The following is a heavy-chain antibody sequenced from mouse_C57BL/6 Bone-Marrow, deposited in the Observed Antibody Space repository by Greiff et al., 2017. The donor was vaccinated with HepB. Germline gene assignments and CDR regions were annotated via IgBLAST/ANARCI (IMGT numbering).Heavy chain of an antibody. CDR1: GYAFSSSW. Sequence: VQRVESGPELVKPGASVKISCKASGYAFSSSWMNWVKQRPGKGLEWIGRIYPGDGDTNYNGKFKGKATLTADKSSSTAYMQLSSLTSEDSAVYFCAVYDYDYAMDYWGQGTSVTVSS. CDR2: IYPGDGDT. CDR3: AVYDYDYAMDY. J-gene: IGHJ4*01. V-gene: IGHV1-82*01. D-gene: IGHD2-4*01.